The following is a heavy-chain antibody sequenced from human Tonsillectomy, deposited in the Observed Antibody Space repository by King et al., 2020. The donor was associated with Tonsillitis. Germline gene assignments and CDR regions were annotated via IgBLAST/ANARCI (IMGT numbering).Heavy chain of an antibody. CDR1: GFSISGNW. Sequence: ESGGGLVQNGGSLRLSCAASGFSISGNWRSWVRQAPGRGLEWVANIKADGNVKHYEDSVEGRFTISRDNAKNSLYLQMNSLRAEDTAVYYCARDESPANSESYYDAFDFWGQGTMVTVSS. V-gene: IGHV3-7*01. CDR2: IKADGNVK. D-gene: IGHD1-26*01. CDR3: ARDESPANSESYYDAFDF. J-gene: IGHJ3*01.